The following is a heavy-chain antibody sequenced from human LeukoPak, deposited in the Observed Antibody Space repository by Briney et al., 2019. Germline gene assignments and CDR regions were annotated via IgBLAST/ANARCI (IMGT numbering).Heavy chain of an antibody. CDR2: ISSDGSVT. CDR1: GFSFTNYW. CDR3: VRGSLRLPRSTPDY. D-gene: IGHD2-21*02. Sequence: PGGSLRLSCAVSGFSFTNYWMHWVRQDPGKGLVWVSYISSDGSVTKYADSVKGRFTISRDNAVNTQYLQMNSLRVEDTAVYYCVRGSLRLPRSTPDYWGQGTLVTVSS. J-gene: IGHJ4*02. V-gene: IGHV3-74*03.